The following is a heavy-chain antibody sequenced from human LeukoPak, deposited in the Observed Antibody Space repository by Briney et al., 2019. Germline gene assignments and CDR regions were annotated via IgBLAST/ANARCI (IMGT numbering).Heavy chain of an antibody. CDR1: GFTFSGYA. Sequence: GGSLRLFCAGSGFTFSGYAMHWVRQAPGKGLEWVAVISYDGTNTYYADSVKGRFTISRDNSKNTLYLQMDSLRAEDTAVYYCASPVEMAPIAPPWGAFDIWGQGTIVTVSS. J-gene: IGHJ3*02. V-gene: IGHV3-30-3*01. CDR3: ASPVEMAPIAPPWGAFDI. CDR2: ISYDGTNT. D-gene: IGHD5-24*01.